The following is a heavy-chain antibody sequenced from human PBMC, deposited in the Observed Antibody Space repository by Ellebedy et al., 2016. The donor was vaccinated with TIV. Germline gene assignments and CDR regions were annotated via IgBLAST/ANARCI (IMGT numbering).Heavy chain of an antibody. CDR1: GITFTDYW. V-gene: IGHV3-7*01. D-gene: IGHD6-19*01. Sequence: GESLKISCAASGITFTDYWMNWFRQAPGKGLEWVANIKQDGSEQNYVDSVKGRFTISRDNAKNSLNLQMNTLRTEDTAVYDCAGGRGWLVDYWGQGIMVTVSS. CDR2: IKQDGSEQ. J-gene: IGHJ4*02. CDR3: AGGRGWLVDY.